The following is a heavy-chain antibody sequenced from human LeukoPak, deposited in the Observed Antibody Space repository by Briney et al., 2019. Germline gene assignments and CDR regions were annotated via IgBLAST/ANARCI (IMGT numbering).Heavy chain of an antibody. D-gene: IGHD6-19*01. CDR3: SSGWRIGI. V-gene: IGHV4-59*03. CDR2: IYYSGST. Sequence: KPSETLSVTCTVSGDSISSYYWSWIRQPPGKGLEWIGYIYYSGSTNYNPSLSVDTSKNQFSLKLSSVTAADTAVYDASSGWRIGIWGQGTMVTVSS. CDR1: GDSISSYY. J-gene: IGHJ3*02.